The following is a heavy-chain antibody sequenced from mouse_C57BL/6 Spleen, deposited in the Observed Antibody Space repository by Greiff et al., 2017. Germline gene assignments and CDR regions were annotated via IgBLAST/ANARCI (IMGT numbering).Heavy chain of an antibody. J-gene: IGHJ4*01. V-gene: IGHV1-69*01. CDR2: IDPSDSYT. CDR1: GFTFTSYC. Sequence: VQLLQPGAELVLPGASVKLSCKASGFTFTSYCMHWVQQRPGQGLEWIGVIDPSDSYTTYNHKFKGKSTLTVDKSSSTAYRQLSSLTSEDSAVYCCARHAGSMDYWGQGTSVTVSS. CDR3: ARHAGSMDY.